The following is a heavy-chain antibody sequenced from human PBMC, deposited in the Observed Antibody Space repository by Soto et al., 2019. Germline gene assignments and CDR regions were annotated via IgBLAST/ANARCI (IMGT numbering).Heavy chain of an antibody. Sequence: GASVKVSCKTSGYTFTNFGLSWVRQAPGQGLEWMGWISAYSGNTNYAQNFQGRVTMTTDTSTSTAYMELRSLRSEDTAVYYCARSPITPAAMGLFAFDIWGQGTMVTVSS. CDR1: GYTFTNFG. D-gene: IGHD2-2*01. J-gene: IGHJ3*02. CDR2: ISAYSGNT. CDR3: ARSPITPAAMGLFAFDI. V-gene: IGHV1-18*01.